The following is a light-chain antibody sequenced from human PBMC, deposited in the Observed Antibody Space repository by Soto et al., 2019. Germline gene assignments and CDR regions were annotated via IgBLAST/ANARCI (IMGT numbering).Light chain of an antibody. CDR2: GAS. J-gene: IGKJ2*01. CDR3: HQDYNLPSYT. Sequence: PGERVTLSCRASQSVSSSYLTWYQQKPGQAPRLLIYGASTRATGIPARFSGSGSGTDFTLTISSLQPEDFAVYYCHQDYNLPSYTFGQGTKLDIK. CDR1: QSVSSSY. V-gene: IGKV3D-7*01.